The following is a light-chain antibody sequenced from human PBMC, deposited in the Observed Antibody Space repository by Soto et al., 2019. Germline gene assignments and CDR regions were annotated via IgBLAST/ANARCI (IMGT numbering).Light chain of an antibody. V-gene: IGKV3-15*01. CDR3: QQYNDWPRT. J-gene: IGKJ1*01. CDR2: GAS. CDR1: QSVSSN. Sequence: EIVMTQSPATLSVSPGERATLSCRASQSVSSNLAWYQQKPGQAPRLLFYGASARATAVPARFSGSGSGTDFTLSISSLQSEDFAVYYCQQYNDWPRTFGQGTKVDIK.